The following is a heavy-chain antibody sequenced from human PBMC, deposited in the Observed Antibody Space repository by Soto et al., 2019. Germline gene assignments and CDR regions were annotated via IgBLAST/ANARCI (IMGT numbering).Heavy chain of an antibody. Sequence: GGSLRLSCAASGFTFSSYAMSWVRQAPGKGLEWVSAISGSGGSTYYADSVKGRFTISRDNSKNTLYLQMNSLRAEDTAVYYCAKDRQITMIVVVITHFDYWGQGTLVTVSS. CDR2: ISGSGGST. D-gene: IGHD3-22*01. CDR3: AKDRQITMIVVVITHFDY. CDR1: GFTFSSYA. J-gene: IGHJ4*02. V-gene: IGHV3-23*01.